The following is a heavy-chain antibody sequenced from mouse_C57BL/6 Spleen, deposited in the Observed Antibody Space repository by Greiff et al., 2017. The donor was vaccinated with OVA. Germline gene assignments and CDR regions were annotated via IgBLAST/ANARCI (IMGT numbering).Heavy chain of an antibody. CDR3: ARGAYGYDAAWFAY. Sequence: VQLQQPGAELVRAGASVKLSCKASGYTFTSYWVHWVKQRTIQGLEWIGNIDPSDSETHYKQKFKDKATLTVDKSSSTAYMQLSSLTSEDSAVYYCARGAYGYDAAWFAYWGQGTLVTVSA. D-gene: IGHD2-2*01. CDR2: IDPSDSET. J-gene: IGHJ3*01. CDR1: GYTFTSYW. V-gene: IGHV1-52*01.